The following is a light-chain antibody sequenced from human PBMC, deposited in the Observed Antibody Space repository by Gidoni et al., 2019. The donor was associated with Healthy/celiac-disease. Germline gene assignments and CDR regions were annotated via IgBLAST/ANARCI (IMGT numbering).Light chain of an antibody. V-gene: IGKV1-39*01. Sequence: DIQMTQSPSSLSASVGDRVTITCRASQSISSYLNWYQQKPGKAPKLLIYAASSLQSGVPSRFSGSGSGTDFTLTISSLQPEDFATYYCQQSYSTQTFXHXTKVEIK. CDR3: QQSYSTQT. CDR1: QSISSY. CDR2: AAS. J-gene: IGKJ1*01.